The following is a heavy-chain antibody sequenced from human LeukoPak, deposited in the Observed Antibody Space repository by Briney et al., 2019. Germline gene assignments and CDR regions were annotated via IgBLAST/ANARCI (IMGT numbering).Heavy chain of an antibody. Sequence: SETLSLTCTVSGGSISSSIYYWGWIRQPPGKGLEWIGSIYYSGSTYYNPSLKSRVTISVDTSKNQFSLKLSSVTAADTAVYYCASFPWVTPRGGYWGQGTLVTVSS. CDR2: IYYSGST. J-gene: IGHJ4*02. CDR3: ASFPWVTPRGGY. D-gene: IGHD2-21*02. V-gene: IGHV4-39*01. CDR1: GGSISSSIYY.